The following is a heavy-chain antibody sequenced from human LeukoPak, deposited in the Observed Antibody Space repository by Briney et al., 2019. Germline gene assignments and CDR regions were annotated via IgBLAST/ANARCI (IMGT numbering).Heavy chain of an antibody. CDR3: ARVMAGYSYMDV. D-gene: IGHD3-10*01. J-gene: IGHJ6*03. CDR1: GFTFSRYA. CDR2: ISTTSSSSYI. Sequence: GGSLRLSCAASGFTFSRYAMNWVRQAPGKGLEWVSSISTTSSSSYIHYADSMKGRFTISRDNAKSSLYLQMNSLRAEDTAVYYCARVMAGYSYMDVWGKGTTVTVSS. V-gene: IGHV3-21*01.